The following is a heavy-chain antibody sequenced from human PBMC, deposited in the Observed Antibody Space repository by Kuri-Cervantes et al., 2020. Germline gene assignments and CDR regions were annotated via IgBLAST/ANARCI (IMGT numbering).Heavy chain of an antibody. CDR3: ARVGVIVDFDY. V-gene: IGHV3-33*01. J-gene: IGHJ4*02. CDR2: IWCDGSNK. CDR1: GFTFSSYG. Sequence: GGSLRLSCAASGFTFSSYGMHWVRQAPGKGLEWVAVIWCDGSNKYYADSVKGRFTISRDNSKNTLYLQMNSLRAEDTAVYYCARVGVIVDFDYWGQGTLVTVSS. D-gene: IGHD2-21*01.